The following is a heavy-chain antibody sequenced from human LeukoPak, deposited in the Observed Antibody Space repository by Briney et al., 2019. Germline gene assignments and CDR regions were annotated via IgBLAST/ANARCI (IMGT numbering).Heavy chain of an antibody. CDR1: GDSISSYY. CDR2: IYYSGST. V-gene: IGHV4-59*01. D-gene: IGHD3-16*01. Sequence: SETLSLTCTVSGDSISSYYWSWIRQPPGKGLEWIGYIYYSGSTNYNPSLKSRVTISVDTSKNQFSLKLSSVTAADTAVYYCARGAVARFDYWGQGTLVTVSS. J-gene: IGHJ4*02. CDR3: ARGAVARFDY.